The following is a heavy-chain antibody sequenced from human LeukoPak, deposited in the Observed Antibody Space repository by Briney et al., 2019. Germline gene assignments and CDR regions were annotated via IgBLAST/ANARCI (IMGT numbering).Heavy chain of an antibody. V-gene: IGHV5-51*01. D-gene: IGHD3-9*01. CDR3: ARQSYDILTGSRTDYFDY. CDR2: IYPGDSDT. CDR1: GYSFTSYW. Sequence: GESLKISCKGSGYSFTSYWIGWVRQMPGKGLEWMGIIYPGDSDTRYSPSFQGQVTISADKSISTAYLQWSSLKASDTAMYYCARQSYDILTGSRTDYFDYWGQGTLVTVPS. J-gene: IGHJ4*02.